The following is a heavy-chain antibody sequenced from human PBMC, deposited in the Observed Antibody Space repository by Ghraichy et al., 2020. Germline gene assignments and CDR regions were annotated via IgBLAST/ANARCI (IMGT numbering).Heavy chain of an antibody. CDR1: GFTFDDYT. J-gene: IGHJ6*02. Sequence: LSLTCAASGFTFDDYTMHWVRQAPGKGLEWVSLISWDGGSTYYEDSVKGRFTISRDNSKNSLYLQMNSLRTEDTALDYCAKVIRPRGEDYYGSSGYYVYHGMDVWGQGTTVTVSS. CDR2: ISWDGGST. D-gene: IGHD3-22*01. CDR3: AKVIRPRGEDYYGSSGYYVYHGMDV. V-gene: IGHV3-43*01.